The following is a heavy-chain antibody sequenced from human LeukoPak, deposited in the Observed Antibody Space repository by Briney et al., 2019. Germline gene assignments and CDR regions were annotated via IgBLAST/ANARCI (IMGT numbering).Heavy chain of an antibody. CDR1: GGSFSGYY. D-gene: IGHD6-6*01. CDR3: ARGLAARPFYFYYYMDV. CDR2: INHSGST. J-gene: IGHJ6*03. V-gene: IGHV4-34*01. Sequence: SETLSLTCAVYGGSFSGYYWSWIRQPPGKGLEWIGEINHSGSTNYNPSLKSRVTISVDTSKNQFSLKLSSITAADTVVYYCARGLAARPFYFYYYMDVWGKGTTVTVSS.